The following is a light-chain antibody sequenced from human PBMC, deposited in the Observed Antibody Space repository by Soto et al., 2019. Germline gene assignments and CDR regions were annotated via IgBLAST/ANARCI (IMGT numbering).Light chain of an antibody. CDR1: QSVSSTF. CDR2: GAS. CDR3: QQFDSSVT. Sequence: EIVLTQSPGSLSLSPGESATLSCRASQSVSSTFFAWYQQRPGQAPRLLMYGASSRATGIPERFSGSGSGTDFTLTISRLEPEDFAVYYCQQFDSSVTFGQGTKVEIK. V-gene: IGKV3-20*01. J-gene: IGKJ1*01.